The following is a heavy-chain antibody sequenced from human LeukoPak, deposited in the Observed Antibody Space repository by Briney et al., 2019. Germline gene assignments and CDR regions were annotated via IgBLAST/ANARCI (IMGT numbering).Heavy chain of an antibody. J-gene: IGHJ4*02. Sequence: PGGSLRLSCAASGFIFSDYSMNWVRQAPGKGLEWVSYISSGSSSKYYADSVKGRATISRDDSKNTLYLEMDSLRPEDTAIYYCTRDGIVGARSFDSWGQGILVTVSS. CDR2: ISSGSSSK. CDR3: TRDGIVGARSFDS. CDR1: GFIFSDYS. V-gene: IGHV3-48*04. D-gene: IGHD1-26*01.